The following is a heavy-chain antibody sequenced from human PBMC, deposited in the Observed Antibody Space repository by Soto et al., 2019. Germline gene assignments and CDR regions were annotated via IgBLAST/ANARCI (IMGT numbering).Heavy chain of an antibody. CDR2: IIPIFGTA. CDR1: GGTFSSYA. CDR3: AKDPPYGGNSWAPG. V-gene: IGHV1-69*13. J-gene: IGHJ4*02. D-gene: IGHD2-21*02. Sequence: GSSVKVSCNASGGTFSSYAISWVRQAPGQGLEWMGGIIPIFGTANYAQKFQGRVTITADESTSTAYMELSSLRSEDTAVYYCAKDPPYGGNSWAPGWGQGTLVTSPQ.